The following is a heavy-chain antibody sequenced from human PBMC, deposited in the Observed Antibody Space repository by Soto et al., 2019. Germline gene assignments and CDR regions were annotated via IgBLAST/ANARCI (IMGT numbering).Heavy chain of an antibody. CDR2: ISVYNGNK. CDR1: GYTFNNYG. D-gene: IGHD3-10*01. J-gene: IGHJ6*02. CDR3: ARVAITLIRGLKVDFYSMDV. V-gene: IGHV1-18*01. Sequence: ASVKVSCKASGYTFNNYGITWVREAPGQGLEWLGWISVYNGNKNYAKKVQGRVSMTADTSTSTAHMELRSLQSDDTAVYFCARVAITLIRGLKVDFYSMDVWGQGTTVTVSS.